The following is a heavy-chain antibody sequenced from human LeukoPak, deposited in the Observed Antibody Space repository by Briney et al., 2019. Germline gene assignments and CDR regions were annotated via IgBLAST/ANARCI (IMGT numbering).Heavy chain of an antibody. CDR1: GGTFSSYA. Sequence: SVEVSCKASGGTFSSYAISWVRQAPGQGLEWKGRIIPILGIANYAQKFQGRVTITADKSTSTAYMELSSLRSEDTAVYYCARDKGGSSGWYPTYNWFDPWGQGTLVTVSS. CDR2: IIPILGIA. V-gene: IGHV1-69*04. D-gene: IGHD6-19*01. CDR3: ARDKGGSSGWYPTYNWFDP. J-gene: IGHJ5*02.